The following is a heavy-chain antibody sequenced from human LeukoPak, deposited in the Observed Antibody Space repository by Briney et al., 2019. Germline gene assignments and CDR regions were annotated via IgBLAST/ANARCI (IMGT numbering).Heavy chain of an antibody. V-gene: IGHV4-59*01. D-gene: IGHD6-25*01. CDR2: VYYSGST. J-gene: IGHJ5*02. Sequence: SETLSLTCSVSGGSINTYYWSWIRQPPGKGLEWIGYVYYSGSTNYNPSLKSRVTISVDTSKNQFSLKLSSVTAADTAVYYCARAHGIAAYNWFDPWGQGTLVTVSS. CDR3: ARAHGIAAYNWFDP. CDR1: GGSINTYY.